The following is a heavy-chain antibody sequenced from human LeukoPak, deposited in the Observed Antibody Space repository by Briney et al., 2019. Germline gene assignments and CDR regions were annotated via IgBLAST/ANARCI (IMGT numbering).Heavy chain of an antibody. CDR1: GFTFSSYA. J-gene: IGHJ4*02. CDR2: ISGSGGST. CDR3: AKTYDSSGYSHFDY. D-gene: IGHD3-22*01. Sequence: PGGSLILSCAASGFTFSSYAMSWVRQAPGKGLEWVSAISGSGGSTYYADSVKGRFTISRDNSKNTLYLQMNSLRAEDTAVYYCAKTYDSSGYSHFDYWGQGTLVTVSS. V-gene: IGHV3-23*01.